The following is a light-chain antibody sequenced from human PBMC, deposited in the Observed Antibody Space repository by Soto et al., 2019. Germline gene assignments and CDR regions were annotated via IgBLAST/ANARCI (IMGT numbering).Light chain of an antibody. J-gene: IGKJ3*01. CDR2: AAS. V-gene: IGKV1-27*01. Sequence: DIQMTQSPSSLSASVGDRGTIPCRASQGIRNFLAWYQQKPGKVPKLLIYAASTLQSGVPSRFSGSGSGTDFTLTISSLQPEDVATYYCQNYNIAPFTFGPGTKVDVK. CDR3: QNYNIAPFT. CDR1: QGIRNF.